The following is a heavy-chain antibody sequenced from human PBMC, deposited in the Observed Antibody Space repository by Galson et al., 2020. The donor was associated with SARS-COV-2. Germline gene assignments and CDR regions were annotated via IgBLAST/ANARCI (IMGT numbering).Heavy chain of an antibody. D-gene: IGHD1-26*01. CDR3: ARASGSYYYFDY. CDR2: ISYDGSNK. Sequence: GESLKISCAASGFTFSSYAMHWVRQAPGKGLEWVAVISYDGSNKYYADSVKGRFTISRDNSKNTLYLQMNSLRAEDTAVYYCARASGSYYYFDYWGQGTLVTVSS. V-gene: IGHV3-30*04. J-gene: IGHJ4*02. CDR1: GFTFSSYA.